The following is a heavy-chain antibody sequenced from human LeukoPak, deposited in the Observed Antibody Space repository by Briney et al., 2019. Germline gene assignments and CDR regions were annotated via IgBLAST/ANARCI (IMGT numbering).Heavy chain of an antibody. D-gene: IGHD6-13*01. CDR3: AKDKSTSNWLEYFQY. CDR1: GFTFSSYG. CDR2: ISYYGSDK. V-gene: IGHV3-30*18. J-gene: IGHJ1*01. Sequence: GVSLRLSCAASGFTFSSYGMLGLRQAPGKGLVGVAGISYYGSDKYYVDSAKGRFTISRDNSKNTLYLQMNSLRAEDTAVYYCAKDKSTSNWLEYFQYWGQGTLVTVSS.